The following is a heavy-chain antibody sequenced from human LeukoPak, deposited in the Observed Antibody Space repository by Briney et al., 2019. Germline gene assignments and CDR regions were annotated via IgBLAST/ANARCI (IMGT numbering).Heavy chain of an antibody. CDR1: GGSLSSSSYY. J-gene: IGHJ4*02. D-gene: IGHD3-10*01. CDR3: ARITISLSSYYFDY. CDR2: ISDSGDT. Sequence: SETLSLTCTVSGGSLSSSSYYWGWIRQPPGKGLEWIGSISDSGDTYYNPSLKSRVTMSVDTSKNQFSLRLSSVTAADTAVYYCARITISLSSYYFDYWGQGTLVTVSS. V-gene: IGHV4-39*01.